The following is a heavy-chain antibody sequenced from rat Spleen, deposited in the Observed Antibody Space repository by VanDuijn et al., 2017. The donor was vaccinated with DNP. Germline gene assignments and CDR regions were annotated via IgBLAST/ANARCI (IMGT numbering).Heavy chain of an antibody. J-gene: IGHJ2*01. CDR1: GFTFTDYA. CDR2: ISSTGDNT. D-gene: IGHD3-8*01. V-gene: IGHV5-25*01. CDR3: TSNPHIRTAAPFDY. Sequence: EVQLVESGGGLVQPGRSMKLSCAASGFTFTDYAMAWVRQAPGKGLEWVASISSTGDNTYYTDSVKGRFSLSRDNAKSTLYLQVNSLRSEDTATYYCTSNPHIRTAAPFDYWGQGVMVTVSS.